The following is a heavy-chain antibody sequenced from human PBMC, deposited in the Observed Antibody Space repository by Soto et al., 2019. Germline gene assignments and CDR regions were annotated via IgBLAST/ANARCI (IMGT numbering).Heavy chain of an antibody. CDR1: GYSVSATSAG. CDR2: TYFRSKWYN. V-gene: IGHV6-1*01. CDR3: ARAWGRGCHLDL. Sequence: SPTLSLTCAISGYSVSATSAGWNWIRQSPSRGLEWLGRTYFRSKWYNDYAGSVEGRVSITADTSKNQFSLQLDSVTPEDTAVFYFARAWGRGCHLDLWSRGSPVIVSA. J-gene: IGHJ5*02. D-gene: IGHD6-19*01.